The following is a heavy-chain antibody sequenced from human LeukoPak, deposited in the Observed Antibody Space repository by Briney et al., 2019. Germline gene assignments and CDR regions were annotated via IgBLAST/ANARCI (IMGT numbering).Heavy chain of an antibody. V-gene: IGHV3-21*01. CDR1: GFTFSSYS. D-gene: IGHD3-22*01. J-gene: IGHJ4*02. CDR2: ISSSSSYI. Sequence: GGSLRLSCAASGFTFSSYSMNWVRQAPGKGLEWFSSISSSSSYIYYADSVKGRFTISRDNAKNSLYLQMNSLRAEDTAVYYCARARYDSSGPYDKYYFDYWGQGTLVTVSS. CDR3: ARARYDSSGPYDKYYFDY.